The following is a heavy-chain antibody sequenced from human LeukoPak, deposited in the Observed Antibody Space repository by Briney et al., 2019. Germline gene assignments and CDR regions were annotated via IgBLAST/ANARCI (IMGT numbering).Heavy chain of an antibody. CDR3: ATWGYSSGWFT. J-gene: IGHJ5*02. CDR1: GYTFTDYY. Sequence: ASVKVSCKVSGYTFTDYYMQWVQQAPGKGLEWMGLVDPEDGETIYAEKFQGRVTITADTSTDTAYMELSSLRSEDTAVYYCATWGYSSGWFTWGQGTLVTVSS. D-gene: IGHD6-19*01. CDR2: VDPEDGET. V-gene: IGHV1-69-2*01.